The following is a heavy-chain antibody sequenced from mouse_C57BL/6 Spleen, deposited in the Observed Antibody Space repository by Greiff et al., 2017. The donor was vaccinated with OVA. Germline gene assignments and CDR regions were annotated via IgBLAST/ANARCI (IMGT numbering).Heavy chain of an antibody. CDR3: ARGSYDWYFDD. CDR1: GFSLTSYA. V-gene: IGHV2-9-1*01. J-gene: IGHJ1*03. CDR2: ICPGGGT. Sequence: VQLQQSGPGLVAPSQSLSITCTVSGFSLTSYAISWVRQPPGKGLEWLGVICPGGGTNYNSALKSRLSIRKDNSKSQVFLIMNSLPTDDTAGYDCARGSYDWYFDDWGTGTTVTVSS. D-gene: IGHD1-1*02.